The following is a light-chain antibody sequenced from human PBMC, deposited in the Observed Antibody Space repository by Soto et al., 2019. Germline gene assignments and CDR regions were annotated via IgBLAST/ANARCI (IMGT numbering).Light chain of an antibody. CDR1: QSISSY. Sequence: DIQMTQSPSSLSASVGDRVTITCRASQSISSYLNWYQQKPGKAPKLLIYAASSLQSGVPSRFSGSGSGTDGTLTISSLKTEDGATYYCQQRYSTPHTFGQGTRLEIK. CDR3: QQRYSTPHT. J-gene: IGKJ5*01. CDR2: AAS. V-gene: IGKV1-39*01.